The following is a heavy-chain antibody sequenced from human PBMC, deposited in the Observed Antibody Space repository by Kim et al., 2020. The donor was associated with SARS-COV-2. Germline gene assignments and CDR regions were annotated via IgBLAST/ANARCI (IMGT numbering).Heavy chain of an antibody. J-gene: IGHJ6*02. V-gene: IGHV3-21*01. CDR2: I. Sequence: IYNADSVKGRFTISRDNAKNSLYLQMNSLRAEDTAVYYCARDSTLRGMDVWGQGTTVTVSS. CDR3: ARDSTLRGMDV.